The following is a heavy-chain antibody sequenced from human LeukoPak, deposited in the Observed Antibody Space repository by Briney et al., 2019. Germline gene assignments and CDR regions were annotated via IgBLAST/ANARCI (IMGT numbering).Heavy chain of an antibody. D-gene: IGHD5-12*01. CDR2: IREDGSER. Sequence: PGGSLRLSCVVSGFTFSGYWMTWVRQAPGKGLEWVANIREDGSERNYVDSVKGRFIISRDNSSNSLYLQMNSLRPEDTAVYYCTRDRNARATKEDRYDYWGQGTLDTVSS. CDR3: TRDRNARATKEDRYDY. CDR1: GFTFSGYW. V-gene: IGHV3-7*01. J-gene: IGHJ4*02.